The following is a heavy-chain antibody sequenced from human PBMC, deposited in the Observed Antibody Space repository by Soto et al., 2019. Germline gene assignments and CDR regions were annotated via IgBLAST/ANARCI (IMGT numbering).Heavy chain of an antibody. CDR2: IIPIFGTA. V-gene: IGHV1-69*13. CDR1: GGTFSSYA. Sequence: GASVKVSCKASGGTFSSYAISWVRQAPGQGLGWMGGIIPIFGTANYAQKFQGRVTITADESTSTAYMELSSLRSEDTAVYYCAMTHVDTAMGTFDYWGQGTLVTVSS. J-gene: IGHJ4*02. CDR3: AMTHVDTAMGTFDY. D-gene: IGHD5-18*01.